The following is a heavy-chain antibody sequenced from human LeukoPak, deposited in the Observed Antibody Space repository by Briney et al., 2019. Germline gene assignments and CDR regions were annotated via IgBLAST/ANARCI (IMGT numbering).Heavy chain of an antibody. J-gene: IGHJ3*01. Sequence: GRSLRLSCAASGFTFDDYAMHWVRQAPGKGLEWVSGISWNSGSIGYADSVKGRFTISRDNAKNSLYLQMNSLRAEDTAVYYCASPGGWGVFDFWGQGTMVTVSS. V-gene: IGHV3-9*01. CDR3: ASPGGWGVFDF. D-gene: IGHD3-10*01. CDR1: GFTFDDYA. CDR2: ISWNSGSI.